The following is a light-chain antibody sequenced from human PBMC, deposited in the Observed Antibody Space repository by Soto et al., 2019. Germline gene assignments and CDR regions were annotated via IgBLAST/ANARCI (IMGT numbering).Light chain of an antibody. J-gene: IGKJ4*01. Sequence: DIQMTQSPSSLSASLGDRFTVTCQASQDISKYLNWYQQRPGKAPKLLIYDASNLETGVPSRFSGSGSGTDFLFTISSLQPEDIATYFCQQYDDLPITFGGGTKVDI. CDR2: DAS. CDR3: QQYDDLPIT. V-gene: IGKV1-33*01. CDR1: QDISKY.